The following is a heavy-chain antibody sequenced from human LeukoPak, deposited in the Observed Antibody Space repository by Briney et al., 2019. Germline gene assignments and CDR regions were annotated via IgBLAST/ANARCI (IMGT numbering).Heavy chain of an antibody. J-gene: IGHJ2*01. CDR1: GGSINKSY. V-gene: IGHV4-59*12. D-gene: IGHD4-17*01. Sequence: SETLSLTCTVSGGSINKSYWTWIRQPPGKGLEWIGYIFYTGGTNYNPSLKSRVTMSVDTSKNQFSLKLSSVTAADTAVYYCARVDYGDYVTWYFDLWGRGTLVTVSS. CDR3: ARVDYGDYVTWYFDL. CDR2: IFYTGGT.